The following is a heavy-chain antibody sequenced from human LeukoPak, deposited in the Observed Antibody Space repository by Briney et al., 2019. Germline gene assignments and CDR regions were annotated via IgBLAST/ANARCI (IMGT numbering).Heavy chain of an antibody. V-gene: IGHV4-61*09. CDR3: ARDGYYYGSGSYLWWFDP. Sequence: SETLSLTCTVSGGSISSGSYYWNWIRQHAGKGLEWIGHIYTGGSTNYNPSLKSRVTISVDTSKNLFSLRLSSVTAADTAVYYCARDGYYYGSGSYLWWFDPWGQGTLVTVSS. J-gene: IGHJ5*02. CDR2: IYTGGST. D-gene: IGHD3-10*01. CDR1: GGSISSGSYY.